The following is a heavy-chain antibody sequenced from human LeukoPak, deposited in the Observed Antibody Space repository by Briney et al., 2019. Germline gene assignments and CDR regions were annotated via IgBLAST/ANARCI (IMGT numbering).Heavy chain of an antibody. J-gene: IGHJ4*02. V-gene: IGHV3-30*18. CDR3: AKDRPPYSSGWFFDY. CDR1: GFTFSSYG. Sequence: RSLRLSCAASGFTFSSYGMHWVRQAPGKGLEGVAVISYDGSNKYYADSVKGRFTISRDNSKNTLYLQMNSLRAEDTAVYYCAKDRPPYSSGWFFDYWGQGTLVTVSS. CDR2: ISYDGSNK. D-gene: IGHD6-19*01.